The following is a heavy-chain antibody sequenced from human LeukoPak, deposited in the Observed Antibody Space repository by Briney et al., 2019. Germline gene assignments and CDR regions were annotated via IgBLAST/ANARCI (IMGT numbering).Heavy chain of an antibody. CDR3: ARDKCNSSSCPKYFDY. J-gene: IGHJ4*02. CDR2: IYASGST. D-gene: IGHD2/OR15-2a*01. CDR1: GGSISRYY. V-gene: IGHV4-4*07. Sequence: SETLSLTCTVSGGSISRYYWSWIRQPAGKGLEWIGRIYASGSTNYNPSLKSRVTMSVDTSKNQFSLNLSSVTAADTAVYYCARDKCNSSSCPKYFDYWGQGTLVTVSS.